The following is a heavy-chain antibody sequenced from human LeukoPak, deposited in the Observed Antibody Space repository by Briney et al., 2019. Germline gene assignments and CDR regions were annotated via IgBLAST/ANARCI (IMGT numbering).Heavy chain of an antibody. D-gene: IGHD1-26*01. CDR2: ISYDGSNK. V-gene: IGHV3-30-3*01. Sequence: HPGGSLRLSCAASGFTFSSYAMHWVRQAPGKGLEWVAVISYDGSNKYHADSVKGRFTISRDNSKNTPYLQMNSLRAEDTAVYYCGSVISWYSGSYYRFGYWGQGTLVTVSS. J-gene: IGHJ4*02. CDR1: GFTFSSYA. CDR3: GSVISWYSGSYYRFGY.